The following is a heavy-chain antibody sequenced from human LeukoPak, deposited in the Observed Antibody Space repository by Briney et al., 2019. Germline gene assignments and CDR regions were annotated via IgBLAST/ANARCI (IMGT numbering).Heavy chain of an antibody. J-gene: IGHJ3*02. CDR2: IYTSGST. D-gene: IGHD2-2*02. Sequence: PSETLSLTCTVSGGSISSYYWSWIRQPAGKGLEWIGRIYTSGSTNYNPSLKSRVTISVDTSKNQFSLKLSSVTAADTAVYYCARDGIGIVVVPAAINAFDIWGQGTMVTVSS. CDR3: ARDGIGIVVVPAAINAFDI. CDR1: GGSISSYY. V-gene: IGHV4-4*07.